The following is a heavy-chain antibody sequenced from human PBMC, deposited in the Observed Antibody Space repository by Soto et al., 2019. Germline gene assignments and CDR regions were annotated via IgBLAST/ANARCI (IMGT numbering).Heavy chain of an antibody. D-gene: IGHD1-26*01. Sequence: PSETLSLTCTVSGGSISSGGYYWSWIRQHPGKGLEWIGYIYYSGSTNYNPSLKSRVTISVDTSKNQFSLKLSFVTAADTAVYYCARSGGWPPQHFQEWGQGALVTVSS. V-gene: IGHV4-61*08. CDR1: GGSISSGGYY. CDR2: IYYSGST. CDR3: ARSGGWPPQHFQE. J-gene: IGHJ1*01.